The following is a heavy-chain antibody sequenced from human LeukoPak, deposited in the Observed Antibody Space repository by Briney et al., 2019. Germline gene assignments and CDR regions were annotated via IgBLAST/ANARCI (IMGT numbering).Heavy chain of an antibody. Sequence: GGSLRLSCAASGFTFSSYAMHWVRQAPGKGLEYVSTISNNGGSTYYANSVKGRFTISRDNSKNTLYLQMGSLRAEDMAVYYCARGGFSGDYDYWGQGTLVTVSS. CDR1: GFTFSSYA. D-gene: IGHD4-17*01. V-gene: IGHV3-64*01. CDR2: ISNNGGST. J-gene: IGHJ4*02. CDR3: ARGGFSGDYDY.